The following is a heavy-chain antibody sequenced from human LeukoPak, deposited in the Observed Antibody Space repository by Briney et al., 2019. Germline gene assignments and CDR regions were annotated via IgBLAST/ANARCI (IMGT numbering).Heavy chain of an antibody. J-gene: IGHJ4*02. CDR2: ISAYNGNT. D-gene: IGHD3-10*01. V-gene: IGHV1-18*01. CDR3: ARGSHYGSGSPHRFDY. Sequence: GASVKVSCKASGYTFTSYGISWVRQAPGQGLEWMGWISAYNGNTNYAQKLQGRVTMTTDTSTSTAYMELRSLRSDDTAVYYCARGSHYGSGSPHRFDYWGQGTLVTVSS. CDR1: GYTFTSYG.